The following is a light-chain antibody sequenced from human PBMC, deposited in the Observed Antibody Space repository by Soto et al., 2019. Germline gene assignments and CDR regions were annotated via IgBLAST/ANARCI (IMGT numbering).Light chain of an antibody. J-gene: IGKJ1*01. CDR3: QQYFSAPWT. CDR2: WAS. CDR1: QSVLYSSNNKSY. V-gene: IGKV4-1*01. Sequence: DIVMTQSPDYLAVSLGERATINCKSSQSVLYSSNNKSYLAWYQQKPGLPPKLLIYWASTRESGVPDRFSGSGSGTDFNLTISRLQAEDVAVYYCQQYFSAPWTFGQGTKVEIK.